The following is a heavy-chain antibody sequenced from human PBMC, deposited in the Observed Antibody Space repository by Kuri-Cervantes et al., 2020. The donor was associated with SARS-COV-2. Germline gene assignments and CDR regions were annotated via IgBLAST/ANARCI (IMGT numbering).Heavy chain of an antibody. J-gene: IGHJ4*02. CDR2: INSDGSST. D-gene: IGHD6-6*01. V-gene: IGHV3-74*01. CDR1: GFTFSNYW. Sequence: GGSLRLSCAASGFTFSNYWMHWVRQGPGKGLVWVSRINSDGSSTSYADSVKGRFTISRDNAKNTLYLQMNSLRAEDTAVYYCARDREFIAARIFDYWGQGTLVTVSS. CDR3: ARDREFIAARIFDY.